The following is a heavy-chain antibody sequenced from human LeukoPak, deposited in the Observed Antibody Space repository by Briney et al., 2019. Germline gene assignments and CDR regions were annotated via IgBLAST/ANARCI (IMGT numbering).Heavy chain of an antibody. Sequence: ASVKVSRKASGGTFSSYAISWVRQAPGQGLEWMGGIIPIFGTANYAQKFQGRVTITTDESTSTAYMELSSLRSEDTAVYYCARGYYYDSSGYYYGTPNEYFQHWGQGTLVAVSS. J-gene: IGHJ1*01. V-gene: IGHV1-69*05. D-gene: IGHD3-22*01. CDR3: ARGYYYDSSGYYYGTPNEYFQH. CDR1: GGTFSSYA. CDR2: IIPIFGTA.